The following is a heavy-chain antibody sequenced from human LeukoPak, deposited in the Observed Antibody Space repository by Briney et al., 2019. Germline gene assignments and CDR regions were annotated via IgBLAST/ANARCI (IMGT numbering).Heavy chain of an antibody. V-gene: IGHV1-18*01. J-gene: IGHJ4*02. CDR1: GYSFTTYG. D-gene: IGHD2-2*01. CDR2: ISANNNNT. CDR3: ARALYHTFDY. Sequence: GASVNVSCKASGYSFTTYGISWVRQAPGQGLEWMGWISANNNNTDNVQKLQGRVTMTTDTSTSTAYMELRSLRSDDTAVYYCARALYHTFDYWGQGTLVTVSS.